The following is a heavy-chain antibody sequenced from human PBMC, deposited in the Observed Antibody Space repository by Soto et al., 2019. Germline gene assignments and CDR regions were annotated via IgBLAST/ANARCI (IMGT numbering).Heavy chain of an antibody. V-gene: IGHV3-30-3*02. Sequence: GESLKISCAASGFTFSSYAMHWVRQAPGKGLEWVAVISYDGSNKYYADSVKGRFTISRDNSKNTLYLQMNSLRAEDTAVYYCAKLIAAAGVFDYWGQGTLVTVSS. CDR3: AKLIAAAGVFDY. J-gene: IGHJ4*02. D-gene: IGHD6-13*01. CDR1: GFTFSSYA. CDR2: ISYDGSNK.